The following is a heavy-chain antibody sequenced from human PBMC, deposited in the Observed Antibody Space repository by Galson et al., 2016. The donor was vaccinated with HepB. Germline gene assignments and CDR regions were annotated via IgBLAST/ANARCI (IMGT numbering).Heavy chain of an antibody. D-gene: IGHD3-22*01. V-gene: IGHV4-39*01. CDR2: IYYSGST. CDR3: ASTYSYDSSGIPFENY. J-gene: IGHJ4*02. Sequence: SETLSLTCTVSNGSISSSYYYWGWIRQPPGKGLEWIASIYYSGSTYHNPSLKSRITISVDTSKNQFSLKLKSVTASDTAIYYCASTYSYDSSGIPFENYWGQGTLVTVSS. CDR1: NGSISSSYYY.